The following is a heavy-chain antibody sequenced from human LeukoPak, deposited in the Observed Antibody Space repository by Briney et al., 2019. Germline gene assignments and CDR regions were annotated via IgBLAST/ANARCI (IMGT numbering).Heavy chain of an antibody. CDR1: GFTFSSYA. V-gene: IGHV3-23*01. D-gene: IGHD6-19*01. J-gene: IGHJ4*02. CDR2: ISGSGGGT. CDR3: AKGIMSGWSFDY. Sequence: GGSLRLSCAASGFTFSSYAMSWVRQAPAKGLEEVSAISGSGGGTYYADSVKGRFTISRDNSKNALYLQMNSLRAEDTAVYYCAKGIMSGWSFDYWGQGTLVTVSS.